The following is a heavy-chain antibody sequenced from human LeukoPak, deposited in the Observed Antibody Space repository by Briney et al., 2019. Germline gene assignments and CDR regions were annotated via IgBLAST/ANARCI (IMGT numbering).Heavy chain of an antibody. CDR2: IYHSGTT. CDR3: ARKENVNYYFDY. J-gene: IGHJ4*02. V-gene: IGHV4-28*01. CDR1: GYSITSSSW. D-gene: IGHD3-10*02. Sequence: PSDTLSLTCAVSGYSITSSSWWGWIRPPPGKGLEWIGYIYHSGTTYYNPSLQSRVTMSVDTSKNQFSLKLSSVTAVDTAVYYCARKENVNYYFDYWGQGTLVTVSS.